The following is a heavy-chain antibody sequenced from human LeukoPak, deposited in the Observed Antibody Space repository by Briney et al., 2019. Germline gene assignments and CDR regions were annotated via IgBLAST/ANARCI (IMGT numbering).Heavy chain of an antibody. CDR2: IYSGTTT. V-gene: IGHV3-53*01. CDR1: GFTVGSTH. J-gene: IGHJ6*03. Sequence: GGSLRPSCAASGFTVGSTHMTWVRQAPGKGLEWVSLIYSGTTTHYAESVKGRFSISRDHSINTLYLQMNTLRAEDTAVYYCARLQGNSLGYQYFFYMDVWGTGTTVTVSS. CDR3: ARLQGNSLGYQYFFYMDV. D-gene: IGHD5-18*01.